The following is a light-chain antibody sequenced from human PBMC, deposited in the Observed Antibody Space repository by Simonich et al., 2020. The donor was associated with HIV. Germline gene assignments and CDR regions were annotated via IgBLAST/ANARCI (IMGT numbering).Light chain of an antibody. V-gene: IGLV2-8*01. J-gene: IGLJ2*01. CDR2: EVN. Sequence: QSALTQPPSASGSSGQSVTISCTGTSRNVGGYNYVSWYQQHPGKAPKLMIYEVNKRPSGVPDRFSVSKSGNTASLTVSGLQAEDEADYYCSSYAGRNNLIFGGGTKLTVL. CDR1: SRNVGGYNY. CDR3: SSYAGRNNLI.